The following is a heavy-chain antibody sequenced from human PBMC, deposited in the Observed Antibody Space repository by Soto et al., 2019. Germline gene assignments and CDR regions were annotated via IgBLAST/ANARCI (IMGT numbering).Heavy chain of an antibody. CDR2: MNPNTGVA. V-gene: IGHV1-8*01. J-gene: IGHJ4*02. D-gene: IGHD2-2*03. Sequence: QVQLVQSGAEVKKPGASVKVSCKASGYTFTGYDVNWVRQATGQGLEWVGWMNPNTGVAGFAQKFQGRVTLTGNTSITTAFMELSSLRSEDTAVYYCVRGLRRGYSVYWGQGTLVTVSS. CDR1: GYTFTGYD. CDR3: VRGLRRGYSVY.